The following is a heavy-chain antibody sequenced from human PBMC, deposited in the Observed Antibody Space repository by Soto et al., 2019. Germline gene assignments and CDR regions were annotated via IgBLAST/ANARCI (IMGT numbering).Heavy chain of an antibody. J-gene: IGHJ4*02. CDR2: VYNSGST. Sequence: SETLSLTCTVSGGSISSNYWTWIRQPPGKGLEWIGYVYNSGSTNYNPSLKSRATISEDTSKSQFSLKVNSMTAADTDVYYCARYRREAVAGYTLDNWGQGILVTVSS. D-gene: IGHD6-13*01. CDR3: ARYRREAVAGYTLDN. CDR1: GGSISSNY. V-gene: IGHV4-59*01.